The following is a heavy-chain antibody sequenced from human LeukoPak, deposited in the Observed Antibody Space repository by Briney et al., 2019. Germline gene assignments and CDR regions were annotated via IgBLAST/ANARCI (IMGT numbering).Heavy chain of an antibody. CDR3: ARDTAPVEMATIYWDY. J-gene: IGHJ4*02. Sequence: SETLSLTCTVSGYSISNGYYWGWIRQPPGKGLEWIGNIYHSGSTYYNPSLKSRVTISVDTSKNQFSLKLSSVTAADTAVYYCARDTAPVEMATIYWDYWGQGTLVTVSS. D-gene: IGHD5-24*01. CDR2: IYHSGST. CDR1: GYSISNGYY. V-gene: IGHV4-38-2*02.